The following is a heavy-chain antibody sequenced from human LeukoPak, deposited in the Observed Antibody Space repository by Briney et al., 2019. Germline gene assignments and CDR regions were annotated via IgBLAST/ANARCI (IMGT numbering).Heavy chain of an antibody. V-gene: IGHV1-2*02. J-gene: IGHJ4*02. Sequence: EASVKVSCRASGYTFTGYYMHWVRQAPGQGLEWMGWINPNSGGTNYAQKFQGRVTMTRDTSISTAYMELSRLRSDDTAVYYCARTRRFWSGYNYWGQGTLVTVSS. CDR1: GYTFTGYY. CDR2: INPNSGGT. CDR3: ARTRRFWSGYNY. D-gene: IGHD3-3*01.